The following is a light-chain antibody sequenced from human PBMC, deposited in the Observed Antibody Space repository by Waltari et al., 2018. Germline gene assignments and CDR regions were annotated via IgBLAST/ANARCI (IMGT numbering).Light chain of an antibody. J-gene: IGLJ2*01. CDR1: NIEKNS. V-gene: IGLV3-21*02. Sequence: SYVLTQTPSVSVAPGQTATITCDGNNIEKNSVHWYQREPGKAPLLVVYDDTDRPSGIPERFSGSNSGDTATLTISRVEAGDEAEYYCQVWDSSSLVVFGGGTKLTVL. CDR3: QVWDSSSLVV. CDR2: DDT.